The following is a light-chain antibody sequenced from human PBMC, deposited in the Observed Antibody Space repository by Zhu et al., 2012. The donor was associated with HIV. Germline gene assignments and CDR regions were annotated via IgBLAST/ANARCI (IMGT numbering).Light chain of an antibody. CDR3: QNXNTGPPT. CDR1: QGISKY. CDR2: SAS. J-gene: IGKJ3*01. Sequence: DIQMTQSPSSLSASVGDRVTITCRASQGISKYLAWYQQRPGKVPKLLIHSASTLLSGVPSRFSGSRSGTDFTLTISGLQPEDVATYYCQNXNTGPPTFGPGTKVDVK. V-gene: IGKV1-27*01.